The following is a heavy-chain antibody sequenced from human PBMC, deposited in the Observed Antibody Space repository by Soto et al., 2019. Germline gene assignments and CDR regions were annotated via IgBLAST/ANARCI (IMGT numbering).Heavy chain of an antibody. Sequence: GGSLRLSCAASGFTFSSYGMHWVRQAPGKGLEWVAVIWYDGSNKYYADSVKGRFTISRDNSKNTLYLQMNSLRAEDTAVYYCARGARSSSWFGGYYYYYGMDVWGQGTTLTVSS. CDR1: GFTFSSYG. CDR2: IWYDGSNK. V-gene: IGHV3-33*01. J-gene: IGHJ6*02. CDR3: ARGARSSSWFGGYYYYYGMDV. D-gene: IGHD6-13*01.